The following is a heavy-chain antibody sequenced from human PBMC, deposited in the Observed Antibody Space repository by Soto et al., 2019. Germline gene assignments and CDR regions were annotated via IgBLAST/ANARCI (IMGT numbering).Heavy chain of an antibody. D-gene: IGHD2-2*01. CDR2: IYYSGST. J-gene: IGHJ6*02. CDR1: GGSISSYY. Sequence: SETLSLTCTVSGGSISSYYWSWIRQPPWKGLEWIGYIYYSGSTNYNPSLKSRVTISVDTSKNQFSLKLSSVTAADTAVYYCARVGPLGYCSSTSCYESYGMDVWGQGTTVTVSS. V-gene: IGHV4-59*01. CDR3: ARVGPLGYCSSTSCYESYGMDV.